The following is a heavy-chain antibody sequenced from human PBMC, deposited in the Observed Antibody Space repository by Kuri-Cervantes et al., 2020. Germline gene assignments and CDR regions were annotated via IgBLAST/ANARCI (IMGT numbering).Heavy chain of an antibody. CDR3: ARQGGIGGNSQFDP. Sequence: ESLKISCAVSGYSISSGYYWGWIRQPPGKGLEWIGSIYHSGSTYYNPSLKSRVTISVDTSKNQFSLRLNSVTAADTAVYFCARQGGIGGNSQFDPWGQGTLVTVSS. J-gene: IGHJ5*02. CDR1: GYSISSGYY. D-gene: IGHD2/OR15-2a*01. CDR2: IYHSGST. V-gene: IGHV4-38-2*01.